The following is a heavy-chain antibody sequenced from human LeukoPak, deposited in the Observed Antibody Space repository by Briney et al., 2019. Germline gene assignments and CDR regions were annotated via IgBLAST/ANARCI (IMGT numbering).Heavy chain of an antibody. D-gene: IGHD5-18*01. V-gene: IGHV3-23*01. CDR3: AKDGAMVGV. J-gene: IGHJ6*04. CDR2: ISGSGGST. CDR1: GFTFSRYA. Sequence: GGSLRLSCVASGFTFSRYAMNWVRPARGKGLDWVSAISGSGGSTYYADSVKGRFTISRDNSKNTLYLQMNSLRAEDTAVYYCAKDGAMVGVWGKGTTVTVSS.